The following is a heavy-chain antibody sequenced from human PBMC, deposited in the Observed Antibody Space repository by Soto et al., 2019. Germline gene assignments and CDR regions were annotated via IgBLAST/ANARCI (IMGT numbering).Heavy chain of an antibody. CDR2: ISAYNGNT. D-gene: IGHD2-15*01. Sequence: ASVKVSCKASGYTFTSYGISWVRQAPGQGLEWMGWISAYNGNTNYAQKLQGRVTMATDTSTSTAYMELRSLRSDDTAVYYCARTTSIGGWNDPWGQGTLVTVSS. V-gene: IGHV1-18*01. CDR1: GYTFTSYG. J-gene: IGHJ5*02. CDR3: ARTTSIGGWNDP.